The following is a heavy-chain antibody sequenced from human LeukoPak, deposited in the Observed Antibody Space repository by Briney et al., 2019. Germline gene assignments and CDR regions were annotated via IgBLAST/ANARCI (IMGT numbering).Heavy chain of an antibody. CDR2: ISAYNGNT. CDR3: ARDSGDYTYYYYGMDV. J-gene: IGHJ6*02. Sequence: ASVKVSCKASGYTFTSYGISWVRQAPGQGLEWMRWISAYNGNTNYAQKLQGRVTMTTDTSTSTAYMELRSLRSDDTAVYYCARDSGDYTYYYYGMDVWGQGTTVTVSS. CDR1: GYTFTSYG. V-gene: IGHV1-18*01. D-gene: IGHD4-17*01.